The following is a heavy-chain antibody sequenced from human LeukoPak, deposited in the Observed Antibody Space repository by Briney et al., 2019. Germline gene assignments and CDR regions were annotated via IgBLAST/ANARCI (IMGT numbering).Heavy chain of an antibody. CDR1: GLTFSDYY. Sequence: GGSLRLSCAASGLTFSDYYMSWIRQAPGKGLEWVSYISSSGSSIFYADSVKGRFTISRDNAKNSLYLQMNSLRAEDTAVYYCARRPYSSSWYYFDYWGQGTLVTVSS. CDR3: ARRPYSSSWYYFDY. J-gene: IGHJ4*02. CDR2: ISSSGSSI. V-gene: IGHV3-11*04. D-gene: IGHD6-13*01.